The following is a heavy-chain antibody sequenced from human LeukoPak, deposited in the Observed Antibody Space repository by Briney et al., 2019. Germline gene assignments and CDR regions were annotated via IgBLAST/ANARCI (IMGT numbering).Heavy chain of an antibody. CDR1: GFTFSDYY. D-gene: IGHD5-24*01. J-gene: IGHJ5*02. CDR3: AKGKAEMVLDLFDP. V-gene: IGHV3-11*01. CDR2: ISSSGSTI. Sequence: GGPLRLSCAASGFTFSDYYMSWIRQAPGKGLEWVSYISSSGSTIYYADSVKGRFTISRNNSRNTLYLQVSSLRAEDTTVYYCAKGKAEMVLDLFDPWGQGTLVTVSS.